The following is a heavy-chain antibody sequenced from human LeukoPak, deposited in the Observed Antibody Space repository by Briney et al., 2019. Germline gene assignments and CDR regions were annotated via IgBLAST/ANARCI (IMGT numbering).Heavy chain of an antibody. Sequence: ASVKVSCKASGYTFTSYGISWVRQAPGQGLEWMGWMNPNSRNTGYAQKFQGRVTMTRNTSIYTAYMELSSLRSEDTAVYYCVRGRGGDDAFDIWGQGTMVIVSS. CDR1: GYTFTSYG. CDR3: VRGRGGDDAFDI. J-gene: IGHJ3*02. CDR2: MNPNSRNT. D-gene: IGHD3-10*01. V-gene: IGHV1-8*02.